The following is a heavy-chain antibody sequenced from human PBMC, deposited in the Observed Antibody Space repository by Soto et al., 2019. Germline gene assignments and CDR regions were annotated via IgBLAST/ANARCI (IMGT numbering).Heavy chain of an antibody. V-gene: IGHV3-7*01. Sequence: EVQLVESGGDLVQPGGSLRLSCVASGFALSSFWMTWVRQPPGKGLEWVAKIKGDGSEQNYVDSVRGRFTISRDNAKNSVYLQMNSLRVDDTAVYYCTRNQVKADYWGQGTLVTVSS. J-gene: IGHJ4*02. D-gene: IGHD3-22*01. CDR3: TRNQVKADY. CDR2: IKGDGSEQ. CDR1: GFALSSFW.